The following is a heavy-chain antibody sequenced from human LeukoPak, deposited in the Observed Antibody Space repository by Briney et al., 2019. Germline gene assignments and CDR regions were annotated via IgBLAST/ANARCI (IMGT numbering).Heavy chain of an antibody. V-gene: IGHV1-58*02. D-gene: IGHD5-18*01. CDR1: GFTFSGCA. CDR2: IVVGTGKK. J-gene: IGHJ3*02. CDR3: AAGVGYTYGLSLGATALISDI. Sequence: ASVKVSCKASGFTFSGCAMQWLRQARGQRLEWIGWIVVGTGKKDYARRFQERVTITTDMTTSTAYMELSSLRSEDTAVYYCAAGVGYTYGLSLGATALISDIWGQGTKVTVSA.